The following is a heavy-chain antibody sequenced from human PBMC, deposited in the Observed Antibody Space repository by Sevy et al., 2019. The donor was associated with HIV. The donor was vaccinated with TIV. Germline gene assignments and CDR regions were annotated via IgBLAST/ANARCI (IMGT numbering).Heavy chain of an antibody. CDR3: ARVRVAAADYYFDY. CDR2: ISRGGRII. D-gene: IGHD6-25*01. Sequence: GGSLRLSCATSGFSFSDYYMSWIRQAPGKGLEWILYISRGGRIIYYADLVKGRFTISRDNTNNSLYLRMNSLRAEDTAVYYCARVRVAAADYYFDYWGQGTLVTVSS. V-gene: IGHV3-11*01. J-gene: IGHJ4*02. CDR1: GFSFSDYY.